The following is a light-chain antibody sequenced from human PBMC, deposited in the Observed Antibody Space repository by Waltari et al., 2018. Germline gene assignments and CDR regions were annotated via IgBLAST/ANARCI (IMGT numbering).Light chain of an antibody. V-gene: IGLV7-43*01. CDR2: STD. J-gene: IGLJ3*02. Sequence: QTVVTQEPSLTVSPGGTVTLTCASTTGPVTSDNFPNWFQQKPGPPPRALFYSTDNNHSWPPARFSGSLIGGNAALTLSGVQPEDEADYYCQLYYGGTLVFGGGTKVTVL. CDR1: TGPVTSDNF. CDR3: QLYYGGTLV.